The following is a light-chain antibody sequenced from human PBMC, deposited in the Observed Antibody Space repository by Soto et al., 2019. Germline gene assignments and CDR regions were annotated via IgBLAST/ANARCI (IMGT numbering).Light chain of an antibody. J-gene: IGLJ3*02. V-gene: IGLV2-8*01. Sequence: QSVLTQPPSASGSPGQSVSISSTGTSGDVGGYNYVSWYQQHPGKAPKLMIYEVSKRPSGVPDRFSGSKSGNTASLTVSGLEPEDEADYYCSSYAGSNNWVFGGGTKLTVL. CDR3: SSYAGSNNWV. CDR2: EVS. CDR1: SGDVGGYNY.